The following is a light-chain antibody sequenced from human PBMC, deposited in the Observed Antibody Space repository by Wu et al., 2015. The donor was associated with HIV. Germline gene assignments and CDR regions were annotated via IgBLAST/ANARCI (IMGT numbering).Light chain of an antibody. CDR2: GAS. CDR1: QRVSTF. J-gene: IGKJ2*01. V-gene: IGKV3-11*01. CDR3: QQRSNWPYT. Sequence: SPRGRATLSCRASQRVSTFVAWYQHRPGQAPRLVIYGASNRATGIPARFSGSGSETDFTLTISSLEPEDFAVYYCQQRSNWPYTFGQGTKVEIK.